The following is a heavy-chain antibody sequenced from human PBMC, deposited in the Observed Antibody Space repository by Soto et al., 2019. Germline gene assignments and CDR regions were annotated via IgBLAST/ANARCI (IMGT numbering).Heavy chain of an antibody. J-gene: IGHJ4*02. CDR1: GGSISSYY. Sequence: PSDTLSLTCTVSGGSISSYYWSLIRQPPGKGLEWIGYIYYSGITNYNPSLKSRVTISVDTSKNQFSLKLSSVTAADTAVYYCARAESSGYYLPPYFDYWGQGPLVTVSS. CDR3: ARAESSGYYLPPYFDY. D-gene: IGHD3-22*01. CDR2: IYYSGIT. V-gene: IGHV4-59*07.